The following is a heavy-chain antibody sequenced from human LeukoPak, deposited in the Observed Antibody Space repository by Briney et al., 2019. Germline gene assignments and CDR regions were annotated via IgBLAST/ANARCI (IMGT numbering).Heavy chain of an antibody. J-gene: IGHJ4*02. Sequence: GGSLRLSCAASGFTFSSYSMNWVRQAPGKGLEWVPSISSSSSYIYYADSVKGRFTISRDNAKSSLYLQMNSLRAEDTAVYYCARDIYGSGSYYAYWGQGTLVTVSS. CDR3: ARDIYGSGSYYAY. D-gene: IGHD3-10*01. CDR2: ISSSSSYI. CDR1: GFTFSSYS. V-gene: IGHV3-21*01.